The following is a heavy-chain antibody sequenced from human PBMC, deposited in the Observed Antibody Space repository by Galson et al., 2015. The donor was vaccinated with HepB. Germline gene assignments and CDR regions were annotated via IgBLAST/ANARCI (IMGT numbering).Heavy chain of an antibody. Sequence: SVKVSCKASGYTFTSYYMHWVRQAPGQGLEWMGIINPSGGSTSYAQKFQGRVTMTRDTSTSTVYMELSSLRSEDTAVYYCARESSVAGTGGWFDPWGQGTLVPVSS. D-gene: IGHD6-19*01. J-gene: IGHJ5*02. V-gene: IGHV1-46*01. CDR2: INPSGGST. CDR3: ARESSVAGTGGWFDP. CDR1: GYTFTSYY.